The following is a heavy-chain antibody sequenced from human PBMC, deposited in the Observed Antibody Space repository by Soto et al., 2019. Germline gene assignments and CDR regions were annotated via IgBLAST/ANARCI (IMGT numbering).Heavy chain of an antibody. CDR1: GFTFINSR. D-gene: IGHD5-12*01. CDR2: VRGKAENP. CDR3: AKLGAYGYYYLDMDV. J-gene: IGHJ6*03. Sequence: EVQLLESGGGLVQPGGSLRLSCTASGFTFINSRMTWVRQSPGKGLEWVSSVRGKAENPLYADSVKGRFTISRDNSKGPLYVQTNSLRVDDSAVYYCAKLGAYGYYYLDMDVWGKGNTVSVS. V-gene: IGHV3-23*01.